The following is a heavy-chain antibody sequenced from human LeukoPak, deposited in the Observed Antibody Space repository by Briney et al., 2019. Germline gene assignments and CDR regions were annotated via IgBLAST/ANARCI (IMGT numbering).Heavy chain of an antibody. V-gene: IGHV3-21*01. J-gene: IGHJ3*02. D-gene: IGHD2/OR15-2a*01. CDR1: GFTFTGYS. Sequence: GSLRLSCVVSGFTFTGYSMNWVRQAPGKGLEWVSSISSSSSHIFYADSVKGRFTISRDNARNALDLQMNSLRAEDAVVYYCARSVMTGSTTRAFDMWGQGTMVTVSS. CDR3: ARSVMTGSTTRAFDM. CDR2: ISSSSSHI.